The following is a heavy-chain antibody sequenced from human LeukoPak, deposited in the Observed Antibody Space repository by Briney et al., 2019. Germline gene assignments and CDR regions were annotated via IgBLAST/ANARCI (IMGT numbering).Heavy chain of an antibody. V-gene: IGHV3-23*01. J-gene: IGHJ3*02. CDR3: AKGYSSGWLKSSDAFDI. CDR2: ISGSGGST. CDR1: GFTFSNAW. Sequence: GGSLRLSCAASGFTFSNAWMSWVRQAPGKGLEWVSAISGSGGSTYYADSVKGRFTISRDNSKNTLYLQMNSLRAEDTAVYYCAKGYSSGWLKSSDAFDIWGQGTLVTVSS. D-gene: IGHD6-19*01.